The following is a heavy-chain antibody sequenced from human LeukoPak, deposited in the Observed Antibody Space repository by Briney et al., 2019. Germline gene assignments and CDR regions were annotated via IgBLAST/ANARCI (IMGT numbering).Heavy chain of an antibody. D-gene: IGHD5-18*01. V-gene: IGHV3-30*18. CDR2: ISYDGSSK. CDR3: AKDPGGYSYGFDY. CDR1: GFTFSSYG. J-gene: IGHJ4*02. Sequence: GGSLRLSCAASGFTFSSYGMHWVRQAPGKGLEWVAVISYDGSSKYYADSVKGRFTISRDNSKNTLYLQMNSLRAEDTAVYYCAKDPGGYSYGFDYWGQGTLVTVSS.